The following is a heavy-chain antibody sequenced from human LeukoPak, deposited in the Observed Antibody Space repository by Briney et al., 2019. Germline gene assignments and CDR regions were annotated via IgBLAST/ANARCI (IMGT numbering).Heavy chain of an antibody. Sequence: PGRSLRLSCAASGFTFSSYGMHWVRQAPGKGLEWVAVISYDGSNKYYADSVKGRFTISRDNSKNTLYLQMNSLRAEDTAVYYCARFPGAYFDYWGQGTLVTVSS. J-gene: IGHJ4*02. V-gene: IGHV3-30*03. CDR1: GFTFSSYG. CDR2: ISYDGSNK. CDR3: ARFPGAYFDY.